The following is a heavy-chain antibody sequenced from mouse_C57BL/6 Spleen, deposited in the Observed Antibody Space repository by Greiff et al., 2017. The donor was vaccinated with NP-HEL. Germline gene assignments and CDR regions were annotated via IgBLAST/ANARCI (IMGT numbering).Heavy chain of an antibody. CDR1: GFTFSDYG. CDR2: ISSGSSTI. CDR3: ARDAMDY. J-gene: IGHJ4*01. V-gene: IGHV5-17*01. Sequence: EVKLVESGGGLVKPGGSLKLSCAASGFTFSDYGMHWVRQAPEKGLEWVAYISSGSSTIYYADTVTGRFPISRDNAKNTLFLQRTSLSSEDTAMYYCARDAMDYWGQGTSVTVSS.